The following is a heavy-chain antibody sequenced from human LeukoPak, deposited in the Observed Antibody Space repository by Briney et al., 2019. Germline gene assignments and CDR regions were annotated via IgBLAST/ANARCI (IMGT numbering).Heavy chain of an antibody. J-gene: IGHJ4*02. CDR3: ARRFPDRRYFDWSHTHYFDY. Sequence: KPSETLSLTCTVSGGSISSSSYYWGWIRQPPGKGLEWIGSIYYSGSTYYNPSLKSRVTISVDTSKNQFSLKLSSVTAADTAVYYCARRFPDRRYFDWSHTHYFDYWGQGTLVTVSS. CDR2: IYYSGST. V-gene: IGHV4-39*01. CDR1: GGSISSSSYY. D-gene: IGHD3-9*01.